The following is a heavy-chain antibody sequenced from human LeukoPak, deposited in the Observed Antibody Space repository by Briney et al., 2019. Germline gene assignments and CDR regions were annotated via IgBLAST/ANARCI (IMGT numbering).Heavy chain of an antibody. CDR3: ARVRRGYDSSGYLYYYYGMDV. D-gene: IGHD3-22*01. V-gene: IGHV4-4*07. CDR2: IYTSGST. J-gene: IGHJ6*01. Sequence: SETLSLTCTVSGGSISSYYWSWIRQPAGKGLEWIGRIYTSGSTNYNPSLKSRVTMSVDTSKNQFSLKLSSVTAADTAVYYCARVRRGYDSSGYLYYYYGMDVWGQGTTVTVSS. CDR1: GGSISSYY.